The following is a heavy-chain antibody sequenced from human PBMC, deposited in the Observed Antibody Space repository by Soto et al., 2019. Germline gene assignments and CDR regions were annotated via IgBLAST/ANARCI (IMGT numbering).Heavy chain of an antibody. CDR3: AKDRRAGGNSAFYFDF. D-gene: IGHD3-16*01. Sequence: GGSLRLSCAASGFKFSNYAMSWVRQAPGKGLEWVSLISATGGGTYYTDSVKGRFTISRDNSHNTLYLQVHSLTAEDTAVYYCAKDRRAGGNSAFYFDFWGQGAQVTVSS. V-gene: IGHV3-23*01. J-gene: IGHJ4*02. CDR2: ISATGGGT. CDR1: GFKFSNYA.